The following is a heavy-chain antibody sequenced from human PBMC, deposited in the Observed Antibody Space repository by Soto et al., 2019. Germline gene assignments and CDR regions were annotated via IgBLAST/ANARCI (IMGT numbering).Heavy chain of an antibody. CDR3: ARVNDSSGYNHHYFDY. J-gene: IGHJ4*02. V-gene: IGHV4-30-4*01. CDR2: IYYSGST. CDR1: GGSISSGDYY. D-gene: IGHD3-22*01. Sequence: PSETLSLTCTVSGGSISSGDYYWSWIRQPPGKGLEWIGYIYYSGSTYYNPSLKSRVTISVDTSKNQFSLKLSSVTAADTAVYYCARVNDSSGYNHHYFDYWGQGTLVTVSS.